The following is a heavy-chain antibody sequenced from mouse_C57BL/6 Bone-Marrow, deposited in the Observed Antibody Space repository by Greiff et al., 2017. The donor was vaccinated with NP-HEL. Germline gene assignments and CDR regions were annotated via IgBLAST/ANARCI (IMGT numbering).Heavy chain of an antibody. CDR1: GYTFTGYW. Sequence: QVQLQQSGAELMKPGASVKLSCKATGYTFTGYWIEWVKQRPGHGLEWIGDILPGSGSTNYTEKFKGKATFTADTSSNTAYMQLSSLTTEDSAIYYCARSRGSWFAYWGQGTLVTVSA. CDR2: ILPGSGST. V-gene: IGHV1-9*01. CDR3: ARSRGSWFAY. J-gene: IGHJ3*01.